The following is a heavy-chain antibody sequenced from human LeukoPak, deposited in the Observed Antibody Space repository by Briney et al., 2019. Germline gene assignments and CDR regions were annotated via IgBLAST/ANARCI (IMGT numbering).Heavy chain of an antibody. CDR2: ISGSGLTT. CDR1: GFTFSSYA. V-gene: IGHV3-23*01. D-gene: IGHD2-15*01. Sequence: PGGSLRLSCAASGFTFSSYAMSWVRQAPGKGLEWVSAISGSGLTTYYADSVRGRFTISRDNSKNTLYLQMNSLRAEDTAVYYCAKEVEPATAAYWDQGTLVTVSS. CDR3: AKEVEPATAAY. J-gene: IGHJ4*02.